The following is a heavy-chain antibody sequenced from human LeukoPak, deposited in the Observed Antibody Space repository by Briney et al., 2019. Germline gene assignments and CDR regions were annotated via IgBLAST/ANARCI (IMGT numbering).Heavy chain of an antibody. V-gene: IGHV4-38-2*01. J-gene: IGHJ4*02. Sequence: KPSETLSLTCAVSGYSISSGYYWGWIRQPPGKGLGWIGSIYHSGSTYYNPSLKSRVTISVDTSKNQFSLKLSSVTAADTAVYYCARLAYYDFWSGIDYWGQGTLVTVSS. D-gene: IGHD3-3*01. CDR2: IYHSGST. CDR3: ARLAYYDFWSGIDY. CDR1: GYSISSGYY.